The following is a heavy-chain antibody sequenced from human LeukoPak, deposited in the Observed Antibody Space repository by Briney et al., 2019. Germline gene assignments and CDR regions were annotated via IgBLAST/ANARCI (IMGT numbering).Heavy chain of an antibody. V-gene: IGHV1-46*01. CDR3: ARVLVRGVDEAFDI. Sequence: ASVKVSCKAAGYTFTGYYMHWVRQAPGQGLEWMGIINPSGGSTSYAQKFQGRVTMTRDMSTSTVYMELSSLRSEDTAVYYCARVLVRGVDEAFDIWGQGTMVTVSS. J-gene: IGHJ3*02. D-gene: IGHD3-10*01. CDR2: INPSGGST. CDR1: GYTFTGYY.